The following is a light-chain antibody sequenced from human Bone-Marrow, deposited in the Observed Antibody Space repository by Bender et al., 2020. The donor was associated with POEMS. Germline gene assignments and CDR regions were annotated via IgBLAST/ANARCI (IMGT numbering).Light chain of an antibody. J-gene: IGLJ3*02. Sequence: SYELTQPPSVSVSPGQTARITCSGDALPKQYAYWYQQKPGQAPIVVIYKDNERPSGIPERFSASTSGTTVTLTITEVQAEDEAAYFCQSADGSGIWVFGGGTKLTVL. V-gene: IGLV3-25*03. CDR3: QSADGSGIWV. CDR2: KDN. CDR1: ALPKQY.